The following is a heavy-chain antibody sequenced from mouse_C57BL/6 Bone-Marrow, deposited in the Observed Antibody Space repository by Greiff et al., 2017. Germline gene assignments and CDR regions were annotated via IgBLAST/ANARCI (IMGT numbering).Heavy chain of an antibody. CDR3: TSITTVVEYYAMDY. D-gene: IGHD1-1*01. CDR1: GFTFSSYA. CDR2: ISSGGDYI. Sequence: EVQVVESGEGLVKPGGSLKLSCAASGFTFSSYAMSWVRQTPEKRLEWVAYISSGGDYIYYADTVKGRFTISRDNARNTLYLQMSSLKSEDTAMYYCTSITTVVEYYAMDYWGQGTSVTVSS. V-gene: IGHV5-9-1*02. J-gene: IGHJ4*01.